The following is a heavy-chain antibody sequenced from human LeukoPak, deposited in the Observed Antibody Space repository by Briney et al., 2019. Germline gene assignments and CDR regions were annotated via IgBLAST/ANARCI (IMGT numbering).Heavy chain of an antibody. D-gene: IGHD2-2*02. V-gene: IGHV3-30*02. Sequence: GGSLRLSCAASGFTFSSYGMHWVRQAPGKGLEWVAFIRYDGSNKYYADSVKGRFTISRDNSKNTLYLQMNSLRAEDTAVYYCAKDGVYCSSTSCYRGEAFDIWGQGTMVTVSS. CDR3: AKDGVYCSSTSCYRGEAFDI. J-gene: IGHJ3*02. CDR1: GFTFSSYG. CDR2: IRYDGSNK.